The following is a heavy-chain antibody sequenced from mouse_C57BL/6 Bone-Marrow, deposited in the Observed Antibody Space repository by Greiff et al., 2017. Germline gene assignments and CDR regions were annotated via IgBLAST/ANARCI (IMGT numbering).Heavy chain of an antibody. Sequence: QVQLQQSGAELVRPGASVKLSCKASGYTFTDYYINWVKQRPGQGLEWIARIYPGSGNTYYNEKFKGKATLTAEESSSTAYMQLSSLTSEDSAVYFCARVGYGNPFAYWGQGTLVTVSA. CDR3: ARVGYGNPFAY. J-gene: IGHJ3*01. V-gene: IGHV1-76*01. CDR2: IYPGSGNT. CDR1: GYTFTDYY. D-gene: IGHD2-10*02.